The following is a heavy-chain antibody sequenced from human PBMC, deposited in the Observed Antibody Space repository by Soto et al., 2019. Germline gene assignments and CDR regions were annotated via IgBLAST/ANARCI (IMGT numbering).Heavy chain of an antibody. V-gene: IGHV3-30*18. Sequence: QVQLVESGGGVVQPGRSLRLSCAASGFTFSSYGMHWVRQAPGKGLEWVAVISYDGSNKYYADSVKGRFTISRDNSKNTLYLQMNSLRAEDTAVYYCAKDQADGELFQGAFDIWGQGTMVTVSS. CDR1: GFTFSSYG. J-gene: IGHJ3*02. CDR2: ISYDGSNK. D-gene: IGHD1-26*01. CDR3: AKDQADGELFQGAFDI.